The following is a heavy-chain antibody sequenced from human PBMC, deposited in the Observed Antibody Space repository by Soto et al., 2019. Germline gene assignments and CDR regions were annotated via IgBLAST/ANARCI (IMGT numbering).Heavy chain of an antibody. CDR2: VYHTGRS. V-gene: IGHV4-61*08. CDR1: GGSFKSGGYS. Sequence: XTLSLTCTVSGGSFKSGGYSWSWIRQPPGKGLEWIGYVYHTGRSSYNPSLKSRVSISMDTSKNKFSLNLDSLTAADTAVYFCARDFAYFDSWGQGTLVTVST. CDR3: ARDFAYFDS. J-gene: IGHJ4*02. D-gene: IGHD3-3*01.